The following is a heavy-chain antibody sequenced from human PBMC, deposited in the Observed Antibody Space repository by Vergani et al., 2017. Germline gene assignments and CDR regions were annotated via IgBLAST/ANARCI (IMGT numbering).Heavy chain of an antibody. V-gene: IGHV1-46*03. Sequence: QVQLVQSGAEVKKPGASVKVSCKASGYTFTSYYMPWVRQAPGQGLEWMGIINPSGGSTSYAQKFQGRVTMTRDTSTSTVYMELSSLRSEDTAVYYCVRVKGSNWNDHLYDIWGQGTLVTVSS. CDR3: VRVKGSNWNDHLYDI. D-gene: IGHD1-1*01. J-gene: IGHJ3*02. CDR2: INPSGGST. CDR1: GYTFTSYY.